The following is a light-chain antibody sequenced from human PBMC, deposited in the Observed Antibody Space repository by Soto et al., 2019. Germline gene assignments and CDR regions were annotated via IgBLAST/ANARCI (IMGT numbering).Light chain of an antibody. CDR3: NSYTSSNTLV. CDR2: GVS. CDR1: SSDVGGYNY. J-gene: IGLJ3*02. Sequence: QSALTQPASVSGSPGQSITISCTGTSSDVGGYNYVSWYQQHPGKAPKVMIYGVSTRPSGVSDRFSGSKSGNTASLTISGLQAEDEADYYCNSYTSSNTLVFGGGTKLTVL. V-gene: IGLV2-14*01.